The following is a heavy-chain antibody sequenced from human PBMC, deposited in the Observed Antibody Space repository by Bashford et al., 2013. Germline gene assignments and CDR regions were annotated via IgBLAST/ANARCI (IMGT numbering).Heavy chain of an antibody. Sequence: GSLRLSCTASGFTFGDYAMSWFRQAPGKGLEWVGFIRSKAYGGTTEYAASVKGRFTISRDDSKSIAYLQMNSLKTEDTAVYYCTRETYDSSGYYSYFDYWGQGTLVTVSS. V-gene: IGHV3-49*03. D-gene: IGHD3-22*01. CDR2: IRSKAYGGTT. J-gene: IGHJ4*02. CDR3: TRETYDSSGYYSYFDY. CDR1: GFTFGDYA.